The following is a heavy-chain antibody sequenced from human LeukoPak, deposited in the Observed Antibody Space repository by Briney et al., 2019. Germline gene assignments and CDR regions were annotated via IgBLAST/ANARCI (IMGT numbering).Heavy chain of an antibody. Sequence: PSETLSLTCAVYGGSFSGYYWSWIRQPPGKGLEWIGEINHSGSTNYNPSLKSRVTISVDTSKIQFSLKLSSVTAADTAVYYCARVDLAVRLVDYWGQGTLVTISS. CDR1: GGSFSGYY. D-gene: IGHD3-9*01. V-gene: IGHV4-34*01. CDR3: ARVDLAVRLVDY. J-gene: IGHJ4*02. CDR2: INHSGST.